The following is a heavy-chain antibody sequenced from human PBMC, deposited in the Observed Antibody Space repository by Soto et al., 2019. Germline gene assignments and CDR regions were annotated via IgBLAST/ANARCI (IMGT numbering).Heavy chain of an antibody. CDR2: IDPSDSYT. J-gene: IGHJ5*02. V-gene: IGHV5-10-1*01. D-gene: IGHD3-22*01. Sequence: PGESLPISCKGSGYSFTSYWISWVRQMPGKGLEWMGRIDPSDSYTNYSPSFQGHVTISADKSISTAYLQWSSLKASDTAMYYCARNYYDSSGYYDWFDPWGQGTLVTVSS. CDR1: GYSFTSYW. CDR3: ARNYYDSSGYYDWFDP.